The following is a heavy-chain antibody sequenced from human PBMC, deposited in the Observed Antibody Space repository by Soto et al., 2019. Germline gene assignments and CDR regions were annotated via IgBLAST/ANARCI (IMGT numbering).Heavy chain of an antibody. CDR2: ISYDGSNK. Sequence: GGSLRLSCAASGFTFSNYAMHWVRQAPGKGLEWVAIISYDGSNKYYADSVKGRFTISRDNSKNTLYLQMNSLRAEDTAVYYCAKDQRITMARGVHPIDYWGQGTLVTSPQ. D-gene: IGHD3-10*01. V-gene: IGHV3-30*04. J-gene: IGHJ4*02. CDR1: GFTFSNYA. CDR3: AKDQRITMARGVHPIDY.